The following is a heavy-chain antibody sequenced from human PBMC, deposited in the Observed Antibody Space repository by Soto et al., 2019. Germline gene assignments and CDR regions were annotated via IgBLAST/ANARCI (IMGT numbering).Heavy chain of an antibody. CDR1: GFTFSSYA. D-gene: IGHD6-13*01. CDR3: AKVGEQQLVRAGFDI. CDR2: ISGGGGST. Sequence: EVQLLESGGGLVQPGGSLRLSCAASGFTFSSYAMSWVRQAPGKGLEWVSAISGGGGSTYYADSVKGRFTISRDNSTNTLYLQMNSLRAEDTAVYYCAKVGEQQLVRAGFDIWGQGTTVTVSS. J-gene: IGHJ3*02. V-gene: IGHV3-23*01.